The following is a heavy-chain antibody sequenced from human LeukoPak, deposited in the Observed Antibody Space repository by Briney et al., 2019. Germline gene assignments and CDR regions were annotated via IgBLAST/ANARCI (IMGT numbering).Heavy chain of an antibody. CDR1: GYSISSEYY. J-gene: IGHJ5*02. D-gene: IGHD3-3*01. CDR2: IYYSGST. Sequence: SETLSLTCAVSGYSISSEYYWGWIRQPPGKGLEWIGYIYYSGSTYYNPSLKSRVTISVDTSKNQFSLKLSSVTAADTAVYYCAREPDFWSGYWQNWFDPWGQGTLVTVSS. V-gene: IGHV4-30-4*08. CDR3: AREPDFWSGYWQNWFDP.